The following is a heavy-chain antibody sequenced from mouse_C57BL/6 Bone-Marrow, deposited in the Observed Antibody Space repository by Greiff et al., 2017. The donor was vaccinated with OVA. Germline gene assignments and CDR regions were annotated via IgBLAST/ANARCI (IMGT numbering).Heavy chain of an antibody. CDR1: GYTFTEYT. Sequence: VQGVESGAELVKPGASVKLSCKASGYTFTEYTIHWVKQRPGQGLEWIGWIYPGSGSIKYNEKFKDKATLTADKSSSTASMELSRLTSEDSAVFFCVSHGTRVTHGAMDYWGQGTSVTVSS. CDR2: IYPGSGSI. CDR3: VSHGTRVTHGAMDY. V-gene: IGHV1-62-2*01. D-gene: IGHD2-2*01. J-gene: IGHJ4*01.